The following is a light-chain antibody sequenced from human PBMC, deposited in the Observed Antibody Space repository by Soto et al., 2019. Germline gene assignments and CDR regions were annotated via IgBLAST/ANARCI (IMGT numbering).Light chain of an antibody. J-gene: IGLJ3*02. CDR2: EVS. V-gene: IGLV2-14*01. CDR1: SSDVGAYNY. CDR3: NSYTRSSTGV. Sequence: QSALTQPASVSGSPGQSITISCTGTSSDVGAYNYVSWYQQHPGKAPKLMIYEVSNRPSGVSNRFSGSKSGNTASLTISGLQAEDEADYYCNSYTRSSTGVFGGGTKVTVL.